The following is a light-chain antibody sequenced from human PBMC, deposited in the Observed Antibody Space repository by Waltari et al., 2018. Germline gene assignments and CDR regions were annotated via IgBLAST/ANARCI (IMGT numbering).Light chain of an antibody. CDR3: QQSSTTPF. V-gene: IGKV1-39*01. J-gene: IGKJ2*01. CDR1: KSIRNY. Sequence: DIQMTQSPSSLSASVGDSITITCRASKSIRNYLNWYQQKPGKAPKLQIYVASRLQSGVPSRFSGSGSGTDFTLTISNLQPEDFATYYCQQSSTTPFFGQGTKLESK. CDR2: VAS.